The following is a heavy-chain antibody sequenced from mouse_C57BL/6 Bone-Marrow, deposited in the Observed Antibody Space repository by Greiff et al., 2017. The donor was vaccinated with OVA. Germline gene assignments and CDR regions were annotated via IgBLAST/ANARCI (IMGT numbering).Heavy chain of an antibody. CDR2: IDPENGDT. CDR1: GFNIKDDY. D-gene: IGHD2-4*01. Sequence: EVHLVESGAELVRPGASVKLSCTASGFNIKDDYMHWVKQRPEQGLEWIGWIDPENGDTEYASKFQGKATITADTSSNTAYLQLSSLTSEDTAVYYCARDYYDSYWGQGTLVTVSA. J-gene: IGHJ3*01. V-gene: IGHV14-4*01. CDR3: ARDYYDSY.